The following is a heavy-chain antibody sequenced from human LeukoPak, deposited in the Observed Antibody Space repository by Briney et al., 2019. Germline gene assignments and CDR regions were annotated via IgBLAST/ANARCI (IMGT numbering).Heavy chain of an antibody. CDR1: GFTFSDYY. D-gene: IGHD6-13*01. CDR3: ARVGRGRAAAGFGAFDI. J-gene: IGHJ3*02. V-gene: IGHV3-11*01. Sequence: GGSLRLSCAASGFTFSDYYMSWIRQAPGKGLEWVSYISNSGTTINYADSVKGRFTISRDNAKNSVYLQVNSLRTEDTAAYFCARVGRGRAAAGFGAFDIWGQGTRVTVSS. CDR2: ISNSGTTI.